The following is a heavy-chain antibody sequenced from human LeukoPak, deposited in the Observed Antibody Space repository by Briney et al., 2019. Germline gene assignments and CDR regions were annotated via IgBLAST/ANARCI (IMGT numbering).Heavy chain of an antibody. CDR2: ISRSDGTT. J-gene: IGHJ4*02. CDR1: GFTFSSYA. Sequence: GGSLRLSCAGSGFTFSSYAMTWVRQAPGTGLEWVSSISRSDGTTYYADSVKGRFTISRDNAKNTLYLQMNSLRAEDTAVYYCARAPMVRANVVDYWGQGTLVTVSS. V-gene: IGHV3-23*01. CDR3: ARAPMVRANVVDY. D-gene: IGHD4/OR15-4a*01.